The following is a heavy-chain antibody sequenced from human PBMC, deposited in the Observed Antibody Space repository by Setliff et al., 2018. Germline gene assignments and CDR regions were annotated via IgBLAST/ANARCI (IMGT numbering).Heavy chain of an antibody. V-gene: IGHV3-21*01. D-gene: IGHD2-2*02. CDR2: IRSSGTS. J-gene: IGHJ4*02. CDR1: GFSLRDYT. Sequence: KPGGSLRLSCVASGFSLRDYTINWVRQAPGKGLDWVSSIRSSGTSFYADSVKGRFTVSRDNAKNSVYLQMNSLRVEDTAIYYCASPFNIYTAYYWGQGTLVTVSS. CDR3: ASPFNIYTAYY.